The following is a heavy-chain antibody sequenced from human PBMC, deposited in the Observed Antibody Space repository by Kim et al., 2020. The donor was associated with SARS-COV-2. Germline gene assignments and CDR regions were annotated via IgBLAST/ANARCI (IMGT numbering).Heavy chain of an antibody. J-gene: IGHJ4*02. CDR3: ARANYGFDY. CDR2: GDT. D-gene: IGHD3-16*01. Sequence: GDTNYAQNLQGRVTMTTDTSTSTAYMELRSLRSDDTAVYYCARANYGFDYWGQGTLVTVSS. V-gene: IGHV1-18*01.